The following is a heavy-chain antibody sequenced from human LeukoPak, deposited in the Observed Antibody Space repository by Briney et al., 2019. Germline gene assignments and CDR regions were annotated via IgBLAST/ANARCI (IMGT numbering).Heavy chain of an antibody. V-gene: IGHV3-23*01. J-gene: IGHJ4*02. D-gene: IGHD3-10*01. CDR3: ANEWLHVSGSYKANN. Sequence: GGSLRLSCAASGFTFSSYAMSWVRQAPGKGLEWVSAISGSGGSTYYADSVKGRFTISRDNSKNTLYLQMNSLRTEDTAVYYCANEWLHVSGSYKANNWGQGTLVTVSS. CDR2: ISGSGGST. CDR1: GFTFSSYA.